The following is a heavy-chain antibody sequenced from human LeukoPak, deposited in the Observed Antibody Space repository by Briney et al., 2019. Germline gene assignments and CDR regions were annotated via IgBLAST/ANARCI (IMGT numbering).Heavy chain of an antibody. J-gene: IGHJ6*03. CDR2: IIPIFGTA. Sequence: ASVKVSCKASGGTFSSYAMSWVRQAPGQGLEWMGGIIPIFGTANYAQKFQGRVTITTDESTSTAYMELSSLRSEDTAVYYCASSLGYYDSSGYEHYYYYMDVWGKGTTVTVSS. D-gene: IGHD3-22*01. CDR3: ASSLGYYDSSGYEHYYYYMDV. V-gene: IGHV1-69*05. CDR1: GGTFSSYA.